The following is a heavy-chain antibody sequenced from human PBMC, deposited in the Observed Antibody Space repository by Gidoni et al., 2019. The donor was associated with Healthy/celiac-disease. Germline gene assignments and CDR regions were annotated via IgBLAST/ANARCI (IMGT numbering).Heavy chain of an antibody. CDR2: IYHSGST. Sequence: QVQLQESGPGLVKPSGTLSLTCAVSGGSISSSNWWSWVRQPPGKGLEWIGEIYHSGSTNYNPSLKSRVTISVDKSKNQFSLKLSSVTAADTAVYYCAREVAPGSSSWYRNRPLDYGMDVWGQGTTVTVSS. V-gene: IGHV4-4*02. D-gene: IGHD6-13*01. J-gene: IGHJ6*02. CDR1: GGSISSSNW. CDR3: AREVAPGSSSWYRNRPLDYGMDV.